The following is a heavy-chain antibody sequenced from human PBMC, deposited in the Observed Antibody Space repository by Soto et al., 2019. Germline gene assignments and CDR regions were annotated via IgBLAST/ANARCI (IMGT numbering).Heavy chain of an antibody. CDR1: GFPFNDFV. Sequence: GGSLRLSCAASGFPFNDFVMAWVRQAPGKGLEWVAAIRSKTYITYYPDSMRGRYTISRVNSENSIFLQMDFLRAEDSAIYFCVKASGGGWRYYFDSWGPGTLVTVSS. D-gene: IGHD2-2*01. V-gene: IGHV3-23*01. CDR2: IRSKTYIT. CDR3: VKASGGGWRYYFDS. J-gene: IGHJ4*02.